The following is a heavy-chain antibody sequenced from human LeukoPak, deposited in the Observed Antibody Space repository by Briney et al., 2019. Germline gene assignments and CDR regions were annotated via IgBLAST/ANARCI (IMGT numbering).Heavy chain of an antibody. J-gene: IGHJ4*02. CDR1: GFTVSSNH. Sequence: GGSLRLSCAASGFTVSSNHMSWVRQAPGKGLEWVSVIYSGGSTYYADSVKGRFTVSRDNSKNTLYLQMNSLTAADTAVYFCAKALGDWPTTLDYWGRGTLVTVSS. V-gene: IGHV3-53*01. CDR2: IYSGGST. CDR3: AKALGDWPTTLDY. D-gene: IGHD3-16*01.